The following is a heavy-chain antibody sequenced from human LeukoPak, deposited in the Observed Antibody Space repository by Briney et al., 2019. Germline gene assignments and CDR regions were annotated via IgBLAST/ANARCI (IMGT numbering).Heavy chain of an antibody. D-gene: IGHD2-15*01. CDR2: ISGSGGST. V-gene: IGHV3-23*01. J-gene: IGHJ4*02. CDR1: GFTFSSYA. Sequence: GGSLRLSCAASGFTFSSYAMSWVRQAPGKGLEWVSAISGSGGSTYYADSVKGRFTISRDNSKNTLYLQMNSLRAEDTAVYYCAKDTVVVVAATPDYWGQGTLVTASS. CDR3: AKDTVVVVAATPDY.